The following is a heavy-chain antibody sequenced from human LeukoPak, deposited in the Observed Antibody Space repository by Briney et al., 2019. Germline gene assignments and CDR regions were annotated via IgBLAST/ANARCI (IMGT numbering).Heavy chain of an antibody. CDR2: MYYSGST. Sequence: SETLSLTCTVSGGSISSYYWSWIRQPPGKALEWIGYMYYSGSTNYNPSLKSRVTMSIDTSKNQFSLKLTSVTAADTAMYYCARRRDSSSWPGYFDSWGQGTLVTVSS. CDR1: GGSISSYY. V-gene: IGHV4-59*08. CDR3: ARRRDSSSWPGYFDS. D-gene: IGHD6-13*01. J-gene: IGHJ4*02.